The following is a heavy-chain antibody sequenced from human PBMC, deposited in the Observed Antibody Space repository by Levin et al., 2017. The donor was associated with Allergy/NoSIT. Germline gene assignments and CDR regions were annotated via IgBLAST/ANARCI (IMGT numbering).Heavy chain of an antibody. V-gene: IGHV4-59*01. Sequence: LRLSCTVSGGSISSYYWSWIRQPPGKGLEWIAYIYYSGSTSYNPSLKSRVTISVDTSKNQFSLNLNSVTAADTAVYYCAAGPVVAAIDFDYWGQGTLVTVSS. CDR2: IYYSGST. CDR3: AAGPVVAAIDFDY. CDR1: GGSISSYY. J-gene: IGHJ4*02. D-gene: IGHD2-15*01.